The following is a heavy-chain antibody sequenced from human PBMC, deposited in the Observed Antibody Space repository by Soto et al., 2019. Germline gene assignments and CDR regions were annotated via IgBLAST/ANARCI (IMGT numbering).Heavy chain of an antibody. CDR3: SSFIAGTPPSQYVIDV. D-gene: IGHD6-13*01. Sequence: PVGSVRLSCAVSGFTFSSYAMHWVRQAPGKGLEWVAVISYDGSNKYYADSVKGRFTISRDNSKNTLYLQMNRLRAEDTALYYCSSFIAGTPPSQYVIDVCAQPTTETFSS. CDR2: ISYDGSNK. J-gene: IGHJ6*02. CDR1: GFTFSSYA. V-gene: IGHV3-30-3*01.